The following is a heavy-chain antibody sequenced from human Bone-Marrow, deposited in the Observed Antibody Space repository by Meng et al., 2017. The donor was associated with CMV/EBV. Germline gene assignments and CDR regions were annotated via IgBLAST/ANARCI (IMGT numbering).Heavy chain of an antibody. CDR3: ARARFLVPAASPDYYYYGMDV. J-gene: IGHJ6*02. D-gene: IGHD2-2*01. V-gene: IGHV1-2*02. CDR2: IDPNGGGT. Sequence: ASVKVSCKASESTFSGYYIHWVRQAPGQGLEWMGWIDPNGGGTNYAQKFQDRVTMTSDTSIRTAYMELSRLRSDDTALYYCARARFLVPAASPDYYYYGMDVWGQGSTVTVSS. CDR1: ESTFSGYY.